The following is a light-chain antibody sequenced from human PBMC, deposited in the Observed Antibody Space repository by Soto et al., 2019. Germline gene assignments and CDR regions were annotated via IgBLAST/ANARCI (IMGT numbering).Light chain of an antibody. CDR3: QQYGSSPPMYT. J-gene: IGKJ2*01. Sequence: IVLTQSPGTLSLSPGERATLSCRASQSVASRALAWYQQKPGQAPRLLMYSASKRATGIPDRFSGSGSGTDFTPTISSLEPEDLAVYYCQQYGSSPPMYTFGQGTKLEIK. V-gene: IGKV3-20*01. CDR1: QSVASRA. CDR2: SAS.